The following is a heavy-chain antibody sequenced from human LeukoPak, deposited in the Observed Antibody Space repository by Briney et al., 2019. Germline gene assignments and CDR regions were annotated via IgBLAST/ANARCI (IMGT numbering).Heavy chain of an antibody. CDR2: ISGSGRIT. CDR1: GFTFSSYA. Sequence: GGSLRLSCAASGFTFSSYAMSWVRQAPGKGREGVSAISGSGRITYYADSVNGRFTISRDNSNTPLYLQMNSLRAEDTAVYYCAKGASGRYCSSTSCPPFDPWGQGTLVTVSS. D-gene: IGHD2-2*01. CDR3: AKGASGRYCSSTSCPPFDP. J-gene: IGHJ5*02. V-gene: IGHV3-23*01.